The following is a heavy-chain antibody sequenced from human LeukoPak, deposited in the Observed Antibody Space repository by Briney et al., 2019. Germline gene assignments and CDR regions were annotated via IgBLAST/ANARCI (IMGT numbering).Heavy chain of an antibody. CDR2: IYYSGST. Sequence: SETLSLTCTVSGGSISSYYWSWIRQPPGKGLEWIGYIYYSGSTNYNPSLKSRVTISVDTSKNQFSLKLSSVTAADTAVYYCARMGDSAGVVPWGQGTLVTVSS. J-gene: IGHJ5*02. D-gene: IGHD3-3*01. V-gene: IGHV4-59*01. CDR3: ARMGDSAGVVP. CDR1: GGSISSYY.